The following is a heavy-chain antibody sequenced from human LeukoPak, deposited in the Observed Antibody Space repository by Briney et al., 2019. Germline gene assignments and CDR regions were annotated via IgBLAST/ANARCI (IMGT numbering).Heavy chain of an antibody. CDR1: GFTFSSYG. D-gene: IGHD3-22*01. CDR2: IWYDGSNK. V-gene: IGHV3-33*01. Sequence: PGGSLRLSCAASGFTFSSYGMPWVRQAPGKGLEWVAVIWYDGSNKYYADSVKGRFTISRDNSKNTLYLQMNSLRAEDTAVYYCARDDSSGYYYGYFDYWSQGTLVTVSS. CDR3: ARDDSSGYYYGYFDY. J-gene: IGHJ4*02.